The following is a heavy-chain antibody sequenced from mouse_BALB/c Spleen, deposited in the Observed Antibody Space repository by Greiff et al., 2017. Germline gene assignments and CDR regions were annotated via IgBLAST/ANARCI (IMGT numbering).Heavy chain of an antibody. V-gene: IGHV5-17*02. CDR2: ISSGSSTI. CDR1: GFTFSSFG. CDR3: ARSYYGVYYAMDY. J-gene: IGHJ4*01. D-gene: IGHD1-1*01. Sequence: DVKLVESGGGLVQPGGSRKLSCAASGFTFSSFGMHWVRQAPEKGLEWVAYISSGSSTIYYADTVKGRFTISRDNPKNTLFLQMTSLRSEDTAMYYCARSYYGVYYAMDYWGQGTSVTVSS.